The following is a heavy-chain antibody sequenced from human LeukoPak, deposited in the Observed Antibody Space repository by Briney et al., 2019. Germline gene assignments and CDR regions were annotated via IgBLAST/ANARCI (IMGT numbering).Heavy chain of an antibody. J-gene: IGHJ4*02. CDR3: ARVPWFGEPNSGGDSGY. CDR2: ISSGSNTI. D-gene: IGHD3-10*01. Sequence: PAGGSLRLSCAASGFIFSSYSMNWVRQAPGKGLEWVSYISSGSNTIYYADSVKGRFTISRDNAKNSLYLQMNSLRAEDTAVYYCARVPWFGEPNSGGDSGYWGQGTLVTVS. CDR1: GFIFSSYS. V-gene: IGHV3-48*01.